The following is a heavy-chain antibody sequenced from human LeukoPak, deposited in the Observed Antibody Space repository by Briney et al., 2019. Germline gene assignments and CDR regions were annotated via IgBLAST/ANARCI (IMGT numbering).Heavy chain of an antibody. J-gene: IGHJ5*02. V-gene: IGHV4-59*08. CDR3: ARVISSVNWFDP. CDR2: THHSGNT. Sequence: SETLSLTCIVSGDSVSGYYWNWIRQPPGKGLEWIGYTHHSGNTLYNPTLKSRVTISVDTSKNQFSLKLSSVTAADTAVYYCARVISSVNWFDPWGQGTLVTVSS. CDR1: GDSVSGYY. D-gene: IGHD2-15*01.